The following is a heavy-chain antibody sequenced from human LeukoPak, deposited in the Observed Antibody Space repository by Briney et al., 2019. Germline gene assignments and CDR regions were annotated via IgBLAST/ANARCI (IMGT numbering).Heavy chain of an antibody. D-gene: IGHD6-13*01. CDR2: IYYSGST. J-gene: IGHJ5*02. CDR1: GGSISSYY. V-gene: IGHV4-59*12. Sequence: PSETLSLTCTVSGGSISSYYWSWIRQPPGKGLEWIGYIYYSGSTNYNPSLKSRVTISVDTSKNQFSLKLSSVTAADTAVYYCARVAYSSRTPSGVWFDPWGQGTLVTVSS. CDR3: ARVAYSSRTPSGVWFDP.